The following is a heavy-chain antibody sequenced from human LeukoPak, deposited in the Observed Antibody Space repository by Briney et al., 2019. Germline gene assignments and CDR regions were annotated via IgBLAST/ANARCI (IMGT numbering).Heavy chain of an antibody. CDR1: GGSFSGYY. CDR3: AREGPNYYDSSGLFDY. CDR2: INHSGST. Sequence: SETLSLTCAVYGGSFSGYYWSWIRQPPGKGLEWIGEINHSGSTNYNPSLKSRVTISVDTSKNQFSLKLSSVTAADTAVYYCAREGPNYYDSSGLFDYWGQGTLVTVSS. V-gene: IGHV4-34*01. D-gene: IGHD3-22*01. J-gene: IGHJ4*02.